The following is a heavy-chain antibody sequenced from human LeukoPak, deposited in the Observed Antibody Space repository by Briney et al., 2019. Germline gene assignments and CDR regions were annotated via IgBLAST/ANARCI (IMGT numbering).Heavy chain of an antibody. CDR3: ARDFWTENDYGDYGPDYYYGMDV. CDR2: ISYDGSNK. Sequence: GGSLRLSCAASGFTFSSYAMHWVRQAPGKGLEWVAVISYDGSNKYYADSVKGRFTISRDNSKNTLYLQMNNLRAEDTAVYYCARDFWTENDYGDYGPDYYYGMDVWGQGTTVTVSS. CDR1: GFTFSSYA. V-gene: IGHV3-30-3*01. J-gene: IGHJ6*02. D-gene: IGHD4-17*01.